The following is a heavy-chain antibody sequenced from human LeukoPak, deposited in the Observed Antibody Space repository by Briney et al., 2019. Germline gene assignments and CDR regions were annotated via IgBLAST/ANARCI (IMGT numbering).Heavy chain of an antibody. V-gene: IGHV3-23*01. J-gene: IGHJ4*02. CDR2: ISGDTT. Sequence: GGSLILTCAASGFSFSSSAMNWVRQPPGKGLEWVSSISGDTTYYAYSVTGRFTISRDNSKNTLYLQMNSLRAEDTALYYCAKDLSGRGWASHYWGQGPLVTVSS. CDR1: GFSFSSSA. D-gene: IGHD6-19*01. CDR3: AKDLSGRGWASHY.